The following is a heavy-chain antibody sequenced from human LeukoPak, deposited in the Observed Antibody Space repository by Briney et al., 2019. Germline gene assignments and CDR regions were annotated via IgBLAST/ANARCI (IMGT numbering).Heavy chain of an antibody. D-gene: IGHD3-10*01. CDR2: IYYSGST. CDR1: GGSISSYY. CDR3: ARGYYGSGSLYYFDY. Sequence: SGTLSLTCTVSGGSISSYYWSWIRQPPGKGLEWIGYIYYSGSTNYNPSLKSRVTISVDTSKNQFSLKLSSVTAADTAVYYCARGYYGSGSLYYFDYWGQGTLVTVSS. J-gene: IGHJ4*02. V-gene: IGHV4-59*01.